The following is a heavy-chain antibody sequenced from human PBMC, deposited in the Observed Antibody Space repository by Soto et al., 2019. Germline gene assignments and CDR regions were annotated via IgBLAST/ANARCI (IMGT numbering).Heavy chain of an antibody. CDR1: GFTFGISS. CDR2: ISSQNGHI. V-gene: IGHV3-21*01. Sequence: GGSLRLSCAASGFTFGISSMNWVRQAPGKGLEWVSFISSQNGHIYYADSVKGRFTISRDNAKNSLYLQMDNLRADDTGIYFFARGITLFRCLALCSPYLDNGGQGAPVTVSS. D-gene: IGHD3-10*01. CDR3: ARGITLFRCLALCSPYLDN. J-gene: IGHJ4*02.